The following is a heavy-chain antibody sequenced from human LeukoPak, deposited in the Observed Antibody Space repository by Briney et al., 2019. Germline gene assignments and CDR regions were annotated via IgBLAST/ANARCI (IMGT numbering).Heavy chain of an antibody. V-gene: IGHV4-59*01. CDR1: GGSISSYY. Sequence: PSETLSLTCTVSGGSISSYYWSWIRQPPGKGLEWIGYIYYSGSTSYKPSLKSRVTISVDSSKNQFSLKLTSVTAADTAMYYCARLVDWEDPFDIWGQGTMVTVSS. D-gene: IGHD3-9*01. CDR3: ARLVDWEDPFDI. J-gene: IGHJ3*02. CDR2: IYYSGST.